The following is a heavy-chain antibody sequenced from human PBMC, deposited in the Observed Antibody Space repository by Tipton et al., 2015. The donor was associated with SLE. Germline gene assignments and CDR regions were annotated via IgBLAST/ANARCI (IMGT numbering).Heavy chain of an antibody. J-gene: IGHJ4*02. Sequence: TLSLTCAVYGGSFSGYYWSWIRQPPGKGLEWIGEINHSGSTNYNPSLKSRVTISVDTSKNQFSLKLSSVTAADTAVYYCARVPPYGGVDYWGQGTLVTVSA. CDR1: GGSFSGYY. V-gene: IGHV4-34*01. D-gene: IGHD3-10*01. CDR3: ARVPPYGGVDY. CDR2: INHSGST.